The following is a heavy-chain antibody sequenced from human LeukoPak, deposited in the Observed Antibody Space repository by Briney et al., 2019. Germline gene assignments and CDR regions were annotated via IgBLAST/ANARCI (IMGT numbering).Heavy chain of an antibody. Sequence: SETLSLTCTVSGGSISSSNDYWVWVRQPPGKGLEWIGTIYHIGGTHYNPSLKSRATMSVDTSKNQFSLKLSSVTAADTAVYYCARQAEAMDVWGQGTTVTVSS. CDR1: GGSISSSNDY. J-gene: IGHJ6*02. D-gene: IGHD6-19*01. V-gene: IGHV4-39*01. CDR3: ARQAEAMDV. CDR2: IYHIGGT.